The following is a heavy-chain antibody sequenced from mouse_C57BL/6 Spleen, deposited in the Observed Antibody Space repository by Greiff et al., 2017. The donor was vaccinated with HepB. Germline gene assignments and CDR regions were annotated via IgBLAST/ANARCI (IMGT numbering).Heavy chain of an antibody. CDR3: DRGSNYIMDY. Sequence: QVQLKESGPELVKPGASVKISCKASGYAFSSSWMNWVKQRPGKGLEWIGRIYPGDGDTNYNGKFKGKATLTADKSSSTAYMQTSILTSEDSAVYYCDRGSNYIMDYWGQGTSVTVSS. CDR1: GYAFSSSW. CDR2: IYPGDGDT. J-gene: IGHJ4*01. V-gene: IGHV1-82*01. D-gene: IGHD2-5*01.